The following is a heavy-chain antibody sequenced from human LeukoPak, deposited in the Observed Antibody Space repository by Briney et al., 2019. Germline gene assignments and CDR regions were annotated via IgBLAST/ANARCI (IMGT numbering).Heavy chain of an antibody. V-gene: IGHV3-30*18. D-gene: IGHD3-16*01. J-gene: IGHJ4*02. CDR3: AKEAPDGRNYADY. CDR2: ISYDGSNK. Sequence: PGGSLRISCAASGFTFSSYGMHWVRQAPGKGLEWVAVISYDGSNKYYADSVKGRFTISRDNSKNTLYLQMNSLRAEDTAVYYCAKEAPDGRNYADYWGQGTLVTVSS. CDR1: GFTFSSYG.